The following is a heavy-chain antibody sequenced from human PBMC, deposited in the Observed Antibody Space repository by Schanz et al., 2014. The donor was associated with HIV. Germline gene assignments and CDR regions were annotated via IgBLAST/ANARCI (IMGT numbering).Heavy chain of an antibody. CDR2: ISYDGSKK. J-gene: IGHJ4*02. CDR3: AKRIIFGVVFPANFDY. CDR1: GFTFSTFG. Sequence: VQLVESGGGLVQPGGSLRLSCAASGFTFSTFGMHWVRQAPGKGLECVAVISYDGSKKYYADSVKGRFTISRDNSKNTLYLQMNSLRAEDTAVYYCAKRIIFGVVFPANFDYWGQGTLVTVSS. D-gene: IGHD3-3*01. V-gene: IGHV3-30*18.